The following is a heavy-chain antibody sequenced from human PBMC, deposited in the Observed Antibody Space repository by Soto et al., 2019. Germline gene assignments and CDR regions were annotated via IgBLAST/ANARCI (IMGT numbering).Heavy chain of an antibody. CDR2: VYPGDSDT. Sequence: PGESLKISCKGSGYSFSNYWIGWVRQMPGKGLEWMGIVYPGDSDTRYSPSFQGQVTISADKSISTAYLQWSSLEASDTAMYYCASTNTVTPRSYYYYGMDVWGQGTTVTVSS. V-gene: IGHV5-51*01. J-gene: IGHJ6*02. CDR1: GYSFSNYW. CDR3: ASTNTVTPRSYYYYGMDV. D-gene: IGHD4-4*01.